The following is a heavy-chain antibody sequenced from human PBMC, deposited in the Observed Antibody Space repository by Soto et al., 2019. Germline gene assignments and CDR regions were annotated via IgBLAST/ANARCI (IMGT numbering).Heavy chain of an antibody. CDR1: GFTFSSYS. D-gene: IGHD2-15*01. CDR2: ISSSSYI. Sequence: EVQLVESGGGLVKPGGSLRLSCAASGFTFSSYSMNWVRQAPGKGLEWVSSISSSSYIYYADSVKGRFTISRDNAKNSLYLQMNSLRAEDTAVYYCARDDLPRYCSGGSCSSQYFQHWGQGTLVTVSS. J-gene: IGHJ1*01. CDR3: ARDDLPRYCSGGSCSSQYFQH. V-gene: IGHV3-21*01.